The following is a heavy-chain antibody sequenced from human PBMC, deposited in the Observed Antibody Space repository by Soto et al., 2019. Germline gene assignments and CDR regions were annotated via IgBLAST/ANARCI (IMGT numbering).Heavy chain of an antibody. V-gene: IGHV3-33*01. Sequence: GGSLRLSCSASGFIFRDYGTQWVRQAPGKGLEWLAFIWHDGSKKYYADSLKGQFTISRDNSKNTVYLQMSSPTVEDTAVYYCASQAFDYWGQGTLVTVSS. J-gene: IGHJ4*02. CDR3: ASQAFDY. CDR2: IWHDGSKK. CDR1: GFIFRDYG.